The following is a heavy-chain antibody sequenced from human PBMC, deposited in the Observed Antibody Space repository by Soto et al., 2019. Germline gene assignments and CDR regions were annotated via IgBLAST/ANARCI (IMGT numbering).Heavy chain of an antibody. V-gene: IGHV4-30-4*01. Sequence: SETMSLTCTVSGGSISSGDYYWSWIRQPPGKGLEWIGYIYYSGSTYYNPSLKSRVTISVDTSKNQFSLKLSSVTAADTAVYYCARTYGDYYFDEWGKGTLVTVSS. CDR2: IYYSGST. CDR3: ARTYGDYYFDE. D-gene: IGHD4-17*01. CDR1: GGSISSGDYY. J-gene: IGHJ4*02.